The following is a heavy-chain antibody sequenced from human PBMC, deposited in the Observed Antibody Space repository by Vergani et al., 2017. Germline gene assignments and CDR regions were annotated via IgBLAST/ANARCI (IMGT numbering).Heavy chain of an antibody. CDR3: ANLYGDPDAFDI. J-gene: IGHJ3*02. CDR1: GGSISSYY. CDR2: IYYSGST. D-gene: IGHD4-17*01. Sequence: QVQLQESGPGLVKPSQTLSLTCTVSGGSISSYYWSWIRQPPGKGLEWIGYIYYSGSTNYNPSLKSRVTISVDTSKNTLYLQMNSLRAEDTAVYYCANLYGDPDAFDIWGQGTMVTVSS. V-gene: IGHV4-59*01.